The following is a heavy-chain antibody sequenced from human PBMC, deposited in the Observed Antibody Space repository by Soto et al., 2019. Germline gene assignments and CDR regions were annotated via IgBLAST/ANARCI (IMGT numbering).Heavy chain of an antibody. J-gene: IGHJ6*02. D-gene: IGHD3-10*01. CDR3: ARVEVTIVREVIMGYGGSYGMDV. Sequence: QVQLVQSGAEVKKPGSSVKVSCKASGGTFSSYAISWVRQAPGQGLEWMGGIIPIFGTANYAQKFQGRVKIPADESTSTAHTELCNLKSEDPAVYYCARVEVTIVREVIMGYGGSYGMDVWCQGTTVTVSS. CDR2: IIPIFGTA. CDR1: GGTFSSYA. V-gene: IGHV1-69*01.